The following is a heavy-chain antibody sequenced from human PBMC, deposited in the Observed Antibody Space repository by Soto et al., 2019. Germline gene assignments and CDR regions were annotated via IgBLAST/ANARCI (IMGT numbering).Heavy chain of an antibody. CDR3: ALRLREKVFLPILRPSDF. V-gene: IGHV2-5*01. Sequence: GSGPPLLKPTQTLMLTCVFSGFSMTTLGVGVGWIRQPPAKTLESPAVIHWNDYKRYSPSLKSRLAINKDTSKNQVVLTMADMDPVDTATYYCALRLREKVFLPILRPSDFWGQGTLVTVSS. J-gene: IGHJ4*02. D-gene: IGHD5-12*01. CDR1: GFSMTTLGVG. CDR2: IHWNDYK.